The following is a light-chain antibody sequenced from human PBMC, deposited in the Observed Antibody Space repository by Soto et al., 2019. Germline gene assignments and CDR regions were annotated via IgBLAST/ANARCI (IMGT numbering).Light chain of an antibody. CDR2: GTS. CDR3: QQYANSPIT. V-gene: IGKV3-20*01. Sequence: EVVLTQSPATLSLSPGERAPLSCRASQSVSSTYLAWYQQQPGQAPRLLMSGTSNRATGTPDRFSGSGSGTDFTLTISRLEPEDFAVYYCQQYANSPITFGQGTRLEIK. J-gene: IGKJ5*01. CDR1: QSVSSTY.